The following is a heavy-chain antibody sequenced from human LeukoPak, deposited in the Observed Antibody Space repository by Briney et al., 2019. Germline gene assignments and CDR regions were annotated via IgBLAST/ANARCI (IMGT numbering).Heavy chain of an antibody. J-gene: IGHJ3*02. CDR1: GFTFSRYG. Sequence: PGRSLRLSCAASGFTFSRYGMHWVRQAPGKGLEWVAVMWNDGSSKYYADSVKGRFTISRDNSKNTLYLQMNSLRDEDTAVYYCARDAGYTYAFDIWGQGTMVTVSS. CDR2: MWNDGSSK. CDR3: ARDAGYTYAFDI. D-gene: IGHD5-18*01. V-gene: IGHV3-33*01.